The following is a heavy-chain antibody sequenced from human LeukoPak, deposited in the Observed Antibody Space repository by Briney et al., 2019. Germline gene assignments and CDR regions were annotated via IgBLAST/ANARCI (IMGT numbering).Heavy chain of an antibody. CDR3: ASPYYYDSSGYRFDY. CDR1: GGSISSSSYY. Sequence: SETLSLTCTVSGGSISSSSYYWGWIRQPPGKGLEWIGSIYYSGSTYYNPSLKSRVAISVDTSKNQFSLKLSSVTAADTAVYYCASPYYYDSSGYRFDYWGQGTLVTVSS. D-gene: IGHD3-22*01. V-gene: IGHV4-39*01. CDR2: IYYSGST. J-gene: IGHJ4*02.